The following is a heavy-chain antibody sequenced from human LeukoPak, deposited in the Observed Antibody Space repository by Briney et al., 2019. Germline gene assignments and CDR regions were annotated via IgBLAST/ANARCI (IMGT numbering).Heavy chain of an antibody. CDR2: ISSSSSYI. V-gene: IGHV3-21*01. CDR3: ARDRGLAVAGTRWFDP. D-gene: IGHD6-19*01. J-gene: IGHJ5*02. CDR1: GFTFSSYS. Sequence: GGSLRLSCAASGFTFSSYSMIWVRQAPGKGLEWVSSISSSSSYIYYADSVKGRFTISRDNAKNSLYLQMNSLRAEDTAVYYCARDRGLAVAGTRWFDPWGQGTLVTVSS.